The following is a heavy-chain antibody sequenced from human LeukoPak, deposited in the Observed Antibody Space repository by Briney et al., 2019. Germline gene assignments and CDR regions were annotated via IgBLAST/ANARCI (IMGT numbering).Heavy chain of an antibody. Sequence: SQTLSLTCAISGDSVSSNSAAWNWIRQSPSRGLEWLGRAYYRSKWYNDYAVSVKSRITINPDTSKNQFSLQLNSVTPEDTAVYYCARAYIAARRPLYGMDVWGQGTTVTVSS. CDR2: AYYRSKWYN. CDR1: GDSVSSNSAA. J-gene: IGHJ6*02. D-gene: IGHD6-6*01. CDR3: ARAYIAARRPLYGMDV. V-gene: IGHV6-1*01.